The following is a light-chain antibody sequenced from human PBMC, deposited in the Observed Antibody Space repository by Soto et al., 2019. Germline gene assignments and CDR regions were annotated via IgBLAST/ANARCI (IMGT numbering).Light chain of an antibody. CDR2: GAS. V-gene: IGKV3-20*01. CDR3: QQFCSSPTT. J-gene: IGKJ2*01. Sequence: IVLTQSPGTLSLSPGERATLSCRASQSVISTYLAWYQQQPGQAPRLLLYGASNRATGIPDRFSGSGAGTDLPLTIARPEPEDAALYFCQQFCSSPTTFGQGTKLDIK. CDR1: QSVISTY.